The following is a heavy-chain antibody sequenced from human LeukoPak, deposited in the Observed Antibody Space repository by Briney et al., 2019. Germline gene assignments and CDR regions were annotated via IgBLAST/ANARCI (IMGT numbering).Heavy chain of an antibody. CDR1: GFTFSSYS. Sequence: GGSLRLSCAASGFTFSSYSMNWVRQAPGKGLEWVLSISSSSSYIYYADSVKGRFTISRDNAKNSLYLQMNSLRSEDTAVYYCARVHPVRGSSWTGDYWGQGTLVTVSS. V-gene: IGHV3-21*01. CDR2: ISSSSSYI. CDR3: ARVHPVRGSSWTGDY. J-gene: IGHJ4*02. D-gene: IGHD6-13*01.